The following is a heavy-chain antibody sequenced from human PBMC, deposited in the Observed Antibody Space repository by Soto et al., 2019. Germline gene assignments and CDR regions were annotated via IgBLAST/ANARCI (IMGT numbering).Heavy chain of an antibody. V-gene: IGHV1-18*01. J-gene: IGHJ3*02. Sequence: QVQLVQSGAEVKKPDASVKVSCKASGYTFTSYDITWVRQAPVQGLDWMGWVIANNGSTNFEQKFQGRVTMTTVTATSTACMEWRNLRSDDTAVYYCARGHYYYDRRGYVGAHGFKNWGQGTKVTVSS. D-gene: IGHD3-22*01. CDR3: ARGHYYYDRRGYVGAHGFKN. CDR2: VIANNGST. CDR1: GYTFTSYD.